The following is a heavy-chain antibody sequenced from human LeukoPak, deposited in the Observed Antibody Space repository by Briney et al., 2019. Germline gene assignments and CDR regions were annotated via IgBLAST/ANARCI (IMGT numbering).Heavy chain of an antibody. D-gene: IGHD2-21*01. CDR2: IKQDGSEK. CDR3: AREFLTGFDY. CDR1: GFTFSSYG. J-gene: IGHJ4*02. V-gene: IGHV3-7*01. Sequence: GGSLRLSCAASGFTFSSYGMHWVRQAPGKGLEWVANIKQDGSEKYYVDSVKGRFTISRDNAKNSLYLQMNSLRAEDTAVYYCAREFLTGFDYWGQGTLVTVSS.